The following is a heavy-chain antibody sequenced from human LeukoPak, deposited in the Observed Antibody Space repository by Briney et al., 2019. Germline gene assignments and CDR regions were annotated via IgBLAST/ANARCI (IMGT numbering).Heavy chain of an antibody. V-gene: IGHV1-2*02. D-gene: IGHD3-9*01. Sequence: GASVKVSCKASGYTFTGYYMHWVRQAPGQGLEWMGWINPNSGGTNYAQKFQGRVTMTRDTSISTAYMKLSRLRSDDTAVYYCARAYFDWLLSYDYWGQGTLVTVSS. J-gene: IGHJ4*02. CDR1: GYTFTGYY. CDR2: INPNSGGT. CDR3: ARAYFDWLLSYDY.